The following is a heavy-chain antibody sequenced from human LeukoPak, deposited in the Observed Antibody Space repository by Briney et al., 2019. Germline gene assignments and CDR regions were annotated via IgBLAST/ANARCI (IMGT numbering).Heavy chain of an antibody. D-gene: IGHD6-13*01. J-gene: IGHJ4*02. V-gene: IGHV4-61*02. CDR3: ARHRSSSPGFDY. Sequence: SQTLSLTCTVSGGSISSGSYYWSWIRQPAGKGLEWIGRIYTSGSTNYNPSLKSRVTISVDTSKNQFSLKLSSVTAADTAVYYCARHRSSSPGFDYWGQGTLVTVSS. CDR1: GGSISSGSYY. CDR2: IYTSGST.